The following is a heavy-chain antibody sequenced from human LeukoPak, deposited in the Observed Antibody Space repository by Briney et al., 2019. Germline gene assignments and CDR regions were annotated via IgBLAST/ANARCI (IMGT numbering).Heavy chain of an antibody. V-gene: IGHV4-59*11. D-gene: IGHD4-17*01. CDR2: ISYIGST. CDR3: ARDLVTVTKGFDI. Sequence: PSETLSLTCAVSDDSFSSHYWTWIRQPPGKGPEWIGYISYIGSTNYNPSLKSRVTISIDTSKNQFSLKLSSVTAADTAVYCCARDLVTVTKGFDIWGQGTMVSVSS. J-gene: IGHJ3*02. CDR1: DDSFSSHY.